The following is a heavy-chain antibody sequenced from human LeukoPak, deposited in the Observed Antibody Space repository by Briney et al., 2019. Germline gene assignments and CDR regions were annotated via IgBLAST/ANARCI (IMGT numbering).Heavy chain of an antibody. J-gene: IGHJ6*02. D-gene: IGHD2/OR15-2a*01. CDR1: GGSISSYY. Sequence: SETLSLTCTVSGGSISSYYWSWIRQPPGKGLEWIGYIYYSGSTNYNPSLKSRVTISVDTSKNQFSLKLSSVTAADTAVYYCASRVNSRNYYYGMDVWGQGTTVTVSS. CDR2: IYYSGST. CDR3: ASRVNSRNYYYGMDV. V-gene: IGHV4-59*01.